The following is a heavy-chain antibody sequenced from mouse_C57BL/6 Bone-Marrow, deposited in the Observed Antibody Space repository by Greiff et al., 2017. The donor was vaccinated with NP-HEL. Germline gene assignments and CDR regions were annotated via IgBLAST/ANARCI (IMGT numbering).Heavy chain of an antibody. J-gene: IGHJ2*01. CDR3: ALISFY. D-gene: IGHD1-1*01. CDR2: IYPGDGDT. V-gene: IGHV1-82*01. Sequence: VEPGASVKISCKASGYAFSSSWMNWVKQRPGKGLEWIGRIYPGDGDTNYNGKFKGKATLTADKSSSTAYMQLSSLTSEDSAVYFCALISFYWGQGTTLTVSS. CDR1: GYAFSSSW.